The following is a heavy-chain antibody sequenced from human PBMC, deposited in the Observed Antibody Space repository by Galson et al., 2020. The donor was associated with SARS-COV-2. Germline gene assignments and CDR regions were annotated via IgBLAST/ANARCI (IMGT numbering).Heavy chain of an antibody. CDR1: GYTSNNYY. J-gene: IGHJ4*02. CDR3: TSRTTEKRISWFSFDY. CDR2: INPSGAGT. Sequence: ASVKVSCKASGYTSNNYYMHWVRQAPGQGLEWMGIINPSGAGTNYAEKFRDRLTVAADTSTSTVYMELRGLTFDDTAVSYCTSRTTEKRISWFSFDYWGQGTLVTVSS. D-gene: IGHD6-13*01. V-gene: IGHV1-46*02.